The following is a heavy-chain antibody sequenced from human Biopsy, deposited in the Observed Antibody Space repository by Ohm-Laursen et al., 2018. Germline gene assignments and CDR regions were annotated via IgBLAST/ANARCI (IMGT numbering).Heavy chain of an antibody. J-gene: IGHJ5*02. Sequence: SETLSLTCSVSGGSIISHYWTWIRQPPGKGLEWIGHVYNGGITNYNPSLKSRVTISKDTSKNQFSLQVNSVTAADTAVYYCARTPRDSFWSGSYKRGLWFDPWGQGTLVSVSS. CDR2: VYNGGIT. D-gene: IGHD3-3*01. CDR1: GGSIISHY. V-gene: IGHV4-59*11. CDR3: ARTPRDSFWSGSYKRGLWFDP.